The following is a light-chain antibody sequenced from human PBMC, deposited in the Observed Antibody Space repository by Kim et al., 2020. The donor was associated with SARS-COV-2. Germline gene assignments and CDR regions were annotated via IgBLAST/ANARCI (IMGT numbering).Light chain of an antibody. Sequence: ELTQPPSASGTPGQRVTISCSGSRSNIGSNYVYWYQQLPGTAPKLLIYRNNQRPSGVPDRFSGSKSGTSASLAISGLRSEDEAHYYCAAWDDSLSGLWVFGGGTQLTVL. J-gene: IGLJ3*02. CDR3: AAWDDSLSGLWV. CDR2: RNN. V-gene: IGLV1-47*01. CDR1: RSNIGSNY.